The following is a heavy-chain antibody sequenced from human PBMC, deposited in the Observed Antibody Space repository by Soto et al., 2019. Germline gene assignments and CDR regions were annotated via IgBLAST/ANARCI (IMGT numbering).Heavy chain of an antibody. Sequence: SQPLSLSFAISSDSVSRNSSAGIWRRQCPARGLACLGRTSYRSKWYNDYAVSVKIRITINPDTSKNQFSLQLNSVTPEDTAVYYCAREVVVPAAPPDYYYYYGMDVWGQGTTVTVSS. D-gene: IGHD2-2*01. CDR1: SDSVSRNSSA. J-gene: IGHJ6*02. V-gene: IGHV6-1*01. CDR2: TSYRSKWYN. CDR3: AREVVVPAAPPDYYYYYGMDV.